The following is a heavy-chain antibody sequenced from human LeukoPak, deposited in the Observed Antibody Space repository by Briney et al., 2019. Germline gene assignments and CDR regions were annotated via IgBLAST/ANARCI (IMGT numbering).Heavy chain of an antibody. V-gene: IGHV3-74*01. J-gene: IGHJ6*02. D-gene: IGHD6-13*01. Sequence: GGSLRLSCAAPGFALSGSWMHWVRQTPGKGLEWVSRLYWDGSSTNYADSVKGRFTISRDNAKNTLYLQMNSLRAEDTAVYYCVSSPQYGMDVWGQGTTVTVSS. CDR2: LYWDGSST. CDR1: GFALSGSW. CDR3: VSSPQYGMDV.